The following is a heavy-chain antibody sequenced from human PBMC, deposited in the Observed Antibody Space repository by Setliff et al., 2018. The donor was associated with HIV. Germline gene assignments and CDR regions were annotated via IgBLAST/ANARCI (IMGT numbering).Heavy chain of an antibody. CDR3: ARGGPGSSFGYDWFDP. CDR1: GYTFTGYD. V-gene: IGHV1-2*05. D-gene: IGHD5-18*01. CDR2: INPHIGGT. Sequence: ASVKVSCKASGYTFTGYDMHWVRQAPGQGLEWMGRINPHIGGTNHAKKFQGRVTMTRDTSISTAYMELSRLRSSEPVVYYCARGGPGSSFGYDWFDPWGQGTPVTVSS. J-gene: IGHJ5*02.